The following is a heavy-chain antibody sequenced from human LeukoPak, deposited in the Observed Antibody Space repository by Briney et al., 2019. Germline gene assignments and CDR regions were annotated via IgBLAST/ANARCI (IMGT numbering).Heavy chain of an antibody. Sequence: SVKVSCKASGGTFSSYAISWVRQAPGQGFEWMGGIIPIFGTANYAQKFQGRVTITTDESTSTAYMELSSLRSEDTAVYYCARASAPVCSSSTRCYRVYFQHWGQGTLVTVSS. D-gene: IGHD2-2*01. CDR2: IIPIFGTA. V-gene: IGHV1-69*05. J-gene: IGHJ1*01. CDR3: ARASAPVCSSSTRCYRVYFQH. CDR1: GGTFSSYA.